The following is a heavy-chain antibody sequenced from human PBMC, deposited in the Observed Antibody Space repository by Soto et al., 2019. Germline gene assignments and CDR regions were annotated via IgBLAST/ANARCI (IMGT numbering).Heavy chain of an antibody. CDR1: GFTFSTFS. D-gene: IGHD4-17*01. Sequence: VQLLESGGGLVQPGGSLRLSCEASGFTFSTFSMSWVRQSPGKGLEWVSAITGSGDYTYYADSVKGRFTLSRDNSKNTLYLQMNSLGVDDTAIYFCAKDTAGNGDYEGLFDFWGQGTLVTVS. V-gene: IGHV3-23*01. CDR2: ITGSGDYT. J-gene: IGHJ4*02. CDR3: AKDTAGNGDYEGLFDF.